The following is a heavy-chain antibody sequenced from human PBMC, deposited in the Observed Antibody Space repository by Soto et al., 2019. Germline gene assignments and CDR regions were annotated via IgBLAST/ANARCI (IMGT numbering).Heavy chain of an antibody. Sequence: QLQLQESGPGLVKPSETLSLTCTVSGGSISSSSYYWGWIRQPPGKGLEWIGSIYYSGSTYYNPSLKSRVTISVDTFKNQFSLKLSSVTAADTAVYYCARFPRLGYSDYWGQGTLVTVSS. V-gene: IGHV4-39*01. J-gene: IGHJ4*02. CDR1: GGSISSSSYY. D-gene: IGHD6-6*01. CDR3: ARFPRLGYSDY. CDR2: IYYSGST.